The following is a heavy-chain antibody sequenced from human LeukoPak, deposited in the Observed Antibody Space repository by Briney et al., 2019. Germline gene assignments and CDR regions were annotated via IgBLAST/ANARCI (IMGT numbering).Heavy chain of an antibody. J-gene: IGHJ4*02. CDR2: IQQDGSEK. V-gene: IGHV3-7*01. CDR1: GFTFSSYW. D-gene: IGHD2-2*01. CDR3: ARLPAYCSSTSCYVDY. Sequence: QTGGSLRLSCAASGFTFSSYWMSWVRQAPGKGLEWVASIQQDGSEKYYVDSVKGRFTISRDNAKNSLYLQMNSLRAEDTAVFYCARLPAYCSSTSCYVDYWGQRTLVTVSS.